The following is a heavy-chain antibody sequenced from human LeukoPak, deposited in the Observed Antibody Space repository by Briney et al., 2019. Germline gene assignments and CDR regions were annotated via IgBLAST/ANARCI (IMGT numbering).Heavy chain of an antibody. CDR1: GLNFSSRW. D-gene: IGHD4-17*01. V-gene: IGHV3-7*04. CDR2: IKEDGSEK. J-gene: IGHJ4*02. CDR3: ARVIRYYFDY. Sequence: GGSLRLSCAASGLNFSSRWMNWVRQAPGQGLEWVASIKEDGSEKHYVDSVKGRFTISRDNAKNSLYLQMNSLRAEDTAVYYCARVIRYYFDYWGQGTLVTVSS.